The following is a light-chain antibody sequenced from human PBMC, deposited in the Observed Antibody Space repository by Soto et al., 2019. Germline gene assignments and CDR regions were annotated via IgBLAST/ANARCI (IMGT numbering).Light chain of an antibody. J-gene: IGLJ1*01. CDR2: DVT. CDR3: CSYAGSYSYV. CDR1: SSDVGSYNY. V-gene: IGLV2-11*01. Sequence: QSALTQPRSVSGSPGQSVTLSCTGTSSDVGSYNYVSWYQHHPGKAPKLMIYDVTKRPSGVPDRFSGSKSGNTASLTISGLQAEDEADYYRCSYAGSYSYVFGTGTKLTVL.